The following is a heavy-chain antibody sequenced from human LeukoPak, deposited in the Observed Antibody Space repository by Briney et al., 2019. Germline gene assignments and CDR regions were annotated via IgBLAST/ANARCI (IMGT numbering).Heavy chain of an antibody. D-gene: IGHD6-13*01. V-gene: IGHV3-21*01. CDR1: GFTFSDYS. CDR3: ARGYSSSWYAPDY. J-gene: IGHJ4*02. CDR2: ISSSISYI. Sequence: PGGSLRLSCAASGFTFSDYSMNWVRQAPGKGLEWVSLISSSISYIYYADSVKGRFTISRDNAKNSLYLQMNSLRAENTAVYYCARGYSSSWYAPDYWGQGTLVTVSS.